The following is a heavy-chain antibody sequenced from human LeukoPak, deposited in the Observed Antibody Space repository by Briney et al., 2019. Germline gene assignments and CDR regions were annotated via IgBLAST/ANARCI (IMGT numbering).Heavy chain of an antibody. CDR2: IKQDGSET. J-gene: IGHJ4*02. Sequence: GGSLRLSCAASGFTFSSYAMTWVRQAPGKGLEWVANIKQDGSETYYVDSVKGRFTISRDNAKNSLYLQMNSLTAEDTAVYYCARGGRWFGVLGYWGQGTLVTVSS. CDR1: GFTFSSYA. V-gene: IGHV3-7*01. CDR3: ARGGRWFGVLGY. D-gene: IGHD3-10*01.